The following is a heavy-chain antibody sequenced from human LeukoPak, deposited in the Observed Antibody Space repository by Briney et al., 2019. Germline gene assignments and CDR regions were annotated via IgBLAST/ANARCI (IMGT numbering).Heavy chain of an antibody. Sequence: SETLSLTCTVSGGSISPYYWSWIRQPPGKGLEWLGYFYYSGDTNYNPSLRSRVTISVDTSKNQFSLKLSSVTAADTAVYYCARAKSSGYYSDLDYWGQGTLVTVSS. D-gene: IGHD3-22*01. CDR3: ARAKSSGYYSDLDY. CDR1: GGSISPYY. CDR2: FYYSGDT. J-gene: IGHJ4*02. V-gene: IGHV4-59*01.